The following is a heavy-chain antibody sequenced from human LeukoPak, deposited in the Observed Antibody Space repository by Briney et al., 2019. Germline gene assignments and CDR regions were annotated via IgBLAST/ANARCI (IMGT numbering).Heavy chain of an antibody. D-gene: IGHD4-17*01. Sequence: PGRSLRLSCSASGFTFGDYAVIWVRQAPGKGLDWVGFIRSKAYGGTTEYAASVSGRFTISRDDSKSIAYLQMNSLKIEDTAVYYCTRDLGDYKGDYWGQGTRVTVSS. CDR3: TRDLGDYKGDY. CDR1: GFTFGDYA. J-gene: IGHJ4*02. V-gene: IGHV3-49*04. CDR2: IRSKAYGGTT.